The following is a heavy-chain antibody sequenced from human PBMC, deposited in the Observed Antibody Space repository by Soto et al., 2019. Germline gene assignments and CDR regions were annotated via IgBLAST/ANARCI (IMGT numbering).Heavy chain of an antibody. V-gene: IGHV4-59*01. CDR2: IYYSGST. Sequence: PSETLSLTCTVSGGSISSYYWSWIRQPPGKGLEWIGYIYYSGSTNYNPSLKSRVTISVDTSKNQFSLKLSSVTAADTAVYYCARCPFVSYYDSSGYVDAFDIWGQGTMVTVSS. D-gene: IGHD3-22*01. CDR3: ARCPFVSYYDSSGYVDAFDI. CDR1: GGSISSYY. J-gene: IGHJ3*02.